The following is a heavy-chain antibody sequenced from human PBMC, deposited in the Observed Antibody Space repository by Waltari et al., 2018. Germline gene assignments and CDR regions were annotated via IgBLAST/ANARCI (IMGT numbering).Heavy chain of an antibody. CDR2: ISSSGSTI. V-gene: IGHV3-11*04. CDR3: ARRNYPYYYYGMDV. CDR1: GFTFSAYY. Sequence: QVQLVESGGGLVKPGGSLRLACSASGFTFSAYYMSWIRQAPGKGLEWVSYISSSGSTIYYADSVKGRFTISRDNAKNSLYLQMNSLRAEDTAVYYCARRNYPYYYYGMDVWGQGTTVTVSS. D-gene: IGHD1-1*01. J-gene: IGHJ6*02.